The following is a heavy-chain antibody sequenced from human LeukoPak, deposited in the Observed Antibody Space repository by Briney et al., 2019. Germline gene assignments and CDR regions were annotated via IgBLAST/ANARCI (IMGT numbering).Heavy chain of an antibody. D-gene: IGHD4-23*01. CDR1: GFAFHNYA. Sequence: GGSLRLSCVGSGFAFHNYAMHWVRRPPGKGLEWVSAINWNSDTKAYADSVKGRFTISRDRARNSLYLQMDSLRPEDMALYYCAKDTGGNGAYFYAMDVWGQGTSVTVSS. CDR2: INWNSDTK. CDR3: AKDTGGNGAYFYAMDV. J-gene: IGHJ6*02. V-gene: IGHV3-9*03.